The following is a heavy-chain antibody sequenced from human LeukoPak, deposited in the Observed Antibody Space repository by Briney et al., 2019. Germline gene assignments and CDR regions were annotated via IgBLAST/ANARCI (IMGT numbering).Heavy chain of an antibody. Sequence: SETLSLTCTVSGDSISSYYWSWIRQPPGKGLEWIGYIFDSGSTNYNPSLKSRVTISVDTSKNQLSLKVSSVTAADTAVYYCAKLRYGSNWSYFDYWGQGTLVAASS. CDR1: GDSISSYY. CDR2: IFDSGST. CDR3: AKLRYGSNWSYFDY. D-gene: IGHD6-13*01. J-gene: IGHJ4*02. V-gene: IGHV4-59*08.